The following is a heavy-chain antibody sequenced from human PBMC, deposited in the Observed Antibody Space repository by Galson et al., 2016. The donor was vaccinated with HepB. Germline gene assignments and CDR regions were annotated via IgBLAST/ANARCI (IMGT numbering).Heavy chain of an antibody. CDR2: ISGNGSST. Sequence: SLRLSCAASGSTSSSYAMTWVRQVPGKGLDWVSTISGNGSSTYYADSVKGRFTISRDNSKDTLYLQMNSLRAEGTAVYYCAKVFRCFDYWGQGTLVTVSS. V-gene: IGHV3-23*01. CDR3: AKVFRCFDY. CDR1: GSTSSSYA. J-gene: IGHJ4*02.